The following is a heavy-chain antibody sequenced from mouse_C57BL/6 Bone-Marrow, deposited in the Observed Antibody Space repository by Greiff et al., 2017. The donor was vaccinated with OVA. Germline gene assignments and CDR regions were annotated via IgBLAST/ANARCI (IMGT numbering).Heavy chain of an antibody. CDR2: INPGSGGT. V-gene: IGHV1-54*01. D-gene: IGHD2-1*01. CDR1: GYAFTNYL. Sequence: VQLQQSGAALVRPGTSVKVSCTASGYAFTNYLIEWVKQRPGQGLEWIGVINPGSGGTNYNEKFKGKATLTADNSSSTAYMQLSSLTSEDSAVYVCAREGVDGNLFDYWGKGTTLTVSS. J-gene: IGHJ2*01. CDR3: AREGVDGNLFDY.